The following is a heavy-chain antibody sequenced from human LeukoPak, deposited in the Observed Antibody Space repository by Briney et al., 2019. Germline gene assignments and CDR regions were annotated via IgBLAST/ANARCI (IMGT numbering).Heavy chain of an antibody. D-gene: IGHD6-19*01. CDR1: GFTFSSYA. J-gene: IGHJ2*01. CDR3: AKTIAVPGTSGYFDL. Sequence: PGGSLRLSCAASGFTFSSYAMNWVRQAPGKGLEWVSTISGSGGNTYYADSVKGRFTISRDNSKNTLYLQMNSLRAEDTAVYFCAKTIAVPGTSGYFDLWGRGTLVTVSS. CDR2: ISGSGGNT. V-gene: IGHV3-23*01.